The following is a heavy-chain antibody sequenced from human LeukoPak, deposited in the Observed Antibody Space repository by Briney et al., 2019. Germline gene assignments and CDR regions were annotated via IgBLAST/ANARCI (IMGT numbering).Heavy chain of an antibody. V-gene: IGHV3-48*01. D-gene: IGHD2/OR15-2a*01. Sequence: GGSLRLSCAASGFIFSSYSMSWVRQAPGKGLEWISYISSSSSSIYYADSVKGRFTISRDNAKNSLYLQMNSLRAEDTAVYYCARESTLRVDYWGQGTLVTVSS. CDR3: ARESTLRVDY. CDR1: GFIFSSYS. CDR2: ISSSSSSI. J-gene: IGHJ4*02.